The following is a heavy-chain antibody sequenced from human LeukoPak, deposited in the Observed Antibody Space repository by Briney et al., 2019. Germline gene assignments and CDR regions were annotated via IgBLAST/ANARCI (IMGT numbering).Heavy chain of an antibody. CDR1: GGSISSYY. Sequence: SETLSLTCTVSGGSISSYYWSWIRQPPGKGPEWIGYIYYSGSTNYNPSLNSRVTISVDTSKNQFSLKLSSVTAADTAVYCCARHGYDILAGLIWGQGTMVTVSS. D-gene: IGHD3-9*01. J-gene: IGHJ3*02. CDR3: ARHGYDILAGLI. V-gene: IGHV4-59*08. CDR2: IYYSGST.